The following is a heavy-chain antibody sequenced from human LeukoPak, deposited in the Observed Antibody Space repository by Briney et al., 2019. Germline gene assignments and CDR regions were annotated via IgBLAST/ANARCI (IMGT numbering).Heavy chain of an antibody. CDR2: MNTDGTRI. D-gene: IGHD2-8*02. Sequence: GGSLRLSCAASGFTFSRYWMHWVRDAPGKGLVWVSRMNTDGTRIDYADSVKGRFTISRDNAKDTLYLQMNSLGVEDTAVYFCASDFTGRDDYWGQGTLVSVSS. V-gene: IGHV3-74*01. CDR1: GFTFSRYW. CDR3: ASDFTGRDDY. J-gene: IGHJ4*02.